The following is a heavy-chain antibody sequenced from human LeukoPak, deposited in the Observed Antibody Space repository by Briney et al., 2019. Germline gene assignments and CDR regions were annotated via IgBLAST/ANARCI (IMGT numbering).Heavy chain of an antibody. D-gene: IGHD3-10*01. V-gene: IGHV3-23*01. CDR2: ISGSGGTI. CDR3: AKAIWFGEFQFFDY. Sequence: GGSLRLSCAASGFTLSSYAMSWVRQAPGKGLEWVSTISGSGGTIYYADSVKGRFTISRDNSKNTLYLQMNSLRAEDTAVYYCAKAIWFGEFQFFDYWGQGTLVTVSS. CDR1: GFTLSSYA. J-gene: IGHJ4*02.